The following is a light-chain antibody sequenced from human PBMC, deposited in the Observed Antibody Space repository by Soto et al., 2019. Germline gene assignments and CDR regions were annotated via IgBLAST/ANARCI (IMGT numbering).Light chain of an antibody. CDR2: GAS. V-gene: IGKV3-15*01. CDR1: QSVYSN. Sequence: EIVMTQSPATLSVSPGDRATPSCRASQSVYSNLAWYQQKPGQAPRLLIYGASTRATDIPARFSGRGSGTEFTLTISILQSEDFTLYYCQQYNNWPPLPFGGGTKVESK. J-gene: IGKJ4*01. CDR3: QQYNNWPPLP.